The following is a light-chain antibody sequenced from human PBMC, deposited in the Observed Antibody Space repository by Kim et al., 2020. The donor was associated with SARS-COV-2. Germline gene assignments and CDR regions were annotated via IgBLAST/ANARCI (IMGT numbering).Light chain of an antibody. CDR2: DAS. Sequence: SPGERDTLSCRASQSVSSYLAWYQQKPGQAPRLLIYDASNRATGIPARFSGSGSGTDFTLTISSLEPEDFAVYYCQQRSNWPPITVGQGTRLEIK. J-gene: IGKJ5*01. CDR1: QSVSSY. V-gene: IGKV3-11*01. CDR3: QQRSNWPPIT.